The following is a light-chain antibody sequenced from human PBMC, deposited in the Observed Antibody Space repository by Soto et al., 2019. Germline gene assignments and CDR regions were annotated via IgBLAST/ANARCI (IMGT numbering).Light chain of an antibody. CDR3: LQHFNFSWT. V-gene: IGKV1-6*01. Sequence: AIQMTQSTSSLSASVGDRVTITCRASRDIGNDLGWYQQKPGKAPKHLIFASSNLQSGVPSRFSGGGAGTDFTLTISSLQADDFATYYCLQHFNFSWTFGQGTKVETK. J-gene: IGKJ1*01. CDR2: ASS. CDR1: RDIGND.